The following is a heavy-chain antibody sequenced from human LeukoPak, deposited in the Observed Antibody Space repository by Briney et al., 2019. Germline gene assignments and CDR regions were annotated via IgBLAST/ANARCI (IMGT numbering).Heavy chain of an antibody. CDR3: ARPRAGIAARRWYFDL. V-gene: IGHV4-34*01. CDR1: GGSFSGYY. Sequence: SETLSLTCAVYGGSFSGYYWSWIRQPPGKGLEWIGEINHSGSTNYNPSLKSRVTISVDTSKNQFSLKLSSVTAADTAVYYCARPRAGIAARRWYFDLWGRGTLVTVSS. D-gene: IGHD6-6*01. J-gene: IGHJ2*01. CDR2: INHSGST.